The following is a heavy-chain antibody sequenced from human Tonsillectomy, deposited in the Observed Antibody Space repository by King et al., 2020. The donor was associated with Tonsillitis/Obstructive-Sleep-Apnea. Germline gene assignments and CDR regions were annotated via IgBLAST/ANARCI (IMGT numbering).Heavy chain of an antibody. CDR2: IDSEGSST. Sequence: VQLVESGGGLVQPGGSLRLSCAASGFTFSSYWMHWVRQPPGKGLVWVSRIDSEGSSTRDADSVKGRLTISRDNAKNKLYLQMNSLRAEDTAVYYCARVGSSKFLWFGELSAGYFDYWGQGTLVTVSS. D-gene: IGHD3-10*01. J-gene: IGHJ4*02. CDR3: ARVGSSKFLWFGELSAGYFDY. CDR1: GFTFSSYW. V-gene: IGHV3-74*01.